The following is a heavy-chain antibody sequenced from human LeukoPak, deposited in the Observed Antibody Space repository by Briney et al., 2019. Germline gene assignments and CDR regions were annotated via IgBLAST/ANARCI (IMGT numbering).Heavy chain of an antibody. D-gene: IGHD3-10*01. CDR3: AKGTIYGSGSYYDY. CDR2: ISWNSGTI. V-gene: IGHV3-9*03. J-gene: IGHJ4*02. Sequence: PGRSLRLSCAASGFTFGDYAMHWVRQAPGKGLEWVSGISWNSGTIGYADSVKGRFTISRDNAKNSLYLQMNSLRAEDMASYYCAKGTIYGSGSYYDYWGQGTLVTVSS. CDR1: GFTFGDYA.